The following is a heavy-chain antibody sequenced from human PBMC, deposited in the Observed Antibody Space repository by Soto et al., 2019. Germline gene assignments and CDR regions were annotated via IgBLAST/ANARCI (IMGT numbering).Heavy chain of an antibody. V-gene: IGHV3-15*07. CDR3: TTAEDDYSRWGTDY. Sequence: EVQLVESGGGLVKPGGSLRLSCAASGFTFSNVWMNWVRQAPGKGLEWVGRIKSKTDGGTTDYAAPVKGRFTISRDDSKNTLYLQMNSLKTEDTAVYYCTTAEDDYSRWGTDYWGQGTLVTVSS. J-gene: IGHJ4*02. CDR2: IKSKTDGGTT. D-gene: IGHD4-4*01. CDR1: GFTFSNVW.